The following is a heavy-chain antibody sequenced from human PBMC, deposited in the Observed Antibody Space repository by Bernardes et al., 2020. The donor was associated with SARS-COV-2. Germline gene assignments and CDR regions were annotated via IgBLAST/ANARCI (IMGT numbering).Heavy chain of an antibody. V-gene: IGHV1-69*06. J-gene: IGHJ5*01. Sequence: SVKDSCKASGGTFSNSVISWVRQAPGKGLEWMGGIIPIFGSANYAQKFQGRVTITADISTDTAYMELSSLRSEDTAVYYCARERKQTLQPAGLNWFDSWGQGTLVTVSS. D-gene: IGHD2-2*01. CDR2: IIPIFGSA. CDR3: ARERKQTLQPAGLNWFDS. CDR1: GGTFSNSV.